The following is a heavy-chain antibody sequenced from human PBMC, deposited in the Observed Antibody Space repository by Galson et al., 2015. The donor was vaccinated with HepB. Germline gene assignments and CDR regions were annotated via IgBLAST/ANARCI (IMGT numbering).Heavy chain of an antibody. D-gene: IGHD3-3*01. CDR3: AGAYYDFWSGYYGFDP. V-gene: IGHV3-7*01. CDR1: GFTFSSYW. Sequence: SLRLSCAASGFTFSSYWMSWVRQAPGKGLEWVANIKQDGSEKYYVDSVKGRFTISRDNAKNSLYLQMNSPRAEDTAVYYCAGAYYDFWSGYYGFDPWGQGTLVTVSS. CDR2: IKQDGSEK. J-gene: IGHJ5*02.